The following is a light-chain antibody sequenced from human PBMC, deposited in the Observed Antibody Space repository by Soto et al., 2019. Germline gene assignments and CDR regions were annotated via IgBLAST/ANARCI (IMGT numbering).Light chain of an antibody. CDR2: DAS. CDR3: LQYGDSPRGT. CDR1: QIVSSNY. V-gene: IGKV3D-20*01. J-gene: IGKJ4*01. Sequence: EVVLTQSPVSLSLSPGERATLSCGASQIVSSNYLAWYQQKPGLAPRLLIYDASSRATGVPDRFRGSGSGTDLTLTINILEPEDFAVYYCLQYGDSPRGTFGGGTKVEVK.